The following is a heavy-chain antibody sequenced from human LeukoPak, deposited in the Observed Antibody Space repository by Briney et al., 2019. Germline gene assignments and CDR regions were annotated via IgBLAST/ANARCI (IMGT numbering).Heavy chain of an antibody. CDR1: GFTFSDYY. CDR2: ISSSSSTL. V-gene: IGHV3-11*01. CDR3: VRDVTGWPNWFDS. J-gene: IGHJ5*01. D-gene: IGHD2-21*02. Sequence: PGGSLRLSCAASGFTFSDYYMSWLRQAPGKGLEWVSYISSSSSTLSYADSVKGRFTISRDNAKNSLFLQMNSLRAEDTAVYYCVRDVTGWPNWFDSWGQGTLVTVSS.